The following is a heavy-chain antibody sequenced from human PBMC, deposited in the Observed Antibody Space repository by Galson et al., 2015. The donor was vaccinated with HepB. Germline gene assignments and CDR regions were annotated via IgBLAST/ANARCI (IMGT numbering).Heavy chain of an antibody. J-gene: IGHJ5*02. CDR2: TYYRSKWYN. Sequence: CAISGDSVSSHNAAWNWIRQSPSRGLEWLGRTYYRSKWYNDYAVSVKSRITINADTSKNQFSLRLNSVIPEDTAVYYCARDVGIAAGNWFDPWGQGILVTVSS. V-gene: IGHV6-1*01. CDR3: ARDVGIAAGNWFDP. D-gene: IGHD1-26*01. CDR1: GDSVSSHNAA.